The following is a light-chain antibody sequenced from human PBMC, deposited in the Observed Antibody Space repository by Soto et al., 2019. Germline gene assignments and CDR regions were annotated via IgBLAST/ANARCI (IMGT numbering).Light chain of an antibody. CDR2: EVS. CDR3: SSYTTIKTVV. V-gene: IGLV1-40*01. J-gene: IGLJ2*01. Sequence: QSVLTQPPSVSGAPGQRVSISCTGSSTNIGAGYGVHWYQQRPGTAPKLIIFEVSNRPSGISDRFSGFKSANTAYLTISGVQPEDEADYHCSSYTTIKTVVFGGGTKLTVL. CDR1: STNIGAGYG.